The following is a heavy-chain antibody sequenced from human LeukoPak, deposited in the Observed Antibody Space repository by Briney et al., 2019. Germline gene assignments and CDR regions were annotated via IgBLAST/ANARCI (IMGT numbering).Heavy chain of an antibody. CDR1: RGSISSYY. CDR2: IYYSGTT. Sequence: SETLSLTCTVSRGSISSYYWSWIRQPPGKGLEWIGYIYYSGTTNYNPSLKSRVTISVDTSKNQFSLKLSSVTAADTAVYYCARDSGYWYFYLWGRGTLVTVSS. D-gene: IGHD3-10*01. V-gene: IGHV4-59*01. CDR3: ARDSGYWYFYL. J-gene: IGHJ2*01.